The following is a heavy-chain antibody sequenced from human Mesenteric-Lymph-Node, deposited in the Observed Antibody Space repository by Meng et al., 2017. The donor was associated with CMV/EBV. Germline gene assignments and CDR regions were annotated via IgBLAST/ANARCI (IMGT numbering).Heavy chain of an antibody. Sequence: GGSLRLSCAASGFTFSYYTMNWVRQAPGKGLEWVSSISSSSSYIYYADSVKGRFTISRDNAKNSLYLQMNSLRAEDTAVYYCARGGVSSTSQGMDVWGQGTTVTVSS. CDR1: GFTFSYYT. CDR3: ARGGVSSTSQGMDV. D-gene: IGHD2-2*01. V-gene: IGHV3-21*01. J-gene: IGHJ6*02. CDR2: ISSSSSYI.